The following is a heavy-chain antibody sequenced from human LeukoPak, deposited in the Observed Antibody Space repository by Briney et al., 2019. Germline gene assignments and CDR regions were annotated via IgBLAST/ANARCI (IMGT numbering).Heavy chain of an antibody. V-gene: IGHV3-23*01. D-gene: IGHD1-7*01. Sequence: PGGSLRLSCAASGIVFSNTAMNWARQSPGGGLEGISPISGGGERTFYADSLTGRLTISRNNSKNTLYLQRTSLRAEDTAVYYCAKVRTRHAFDIWGQGTMVTVSS. CDR2: ISGGGERT. CDR3: AKVRTRHAFDI. J-gene: IGHJ3*02. CDR1: GIVFSNTA.